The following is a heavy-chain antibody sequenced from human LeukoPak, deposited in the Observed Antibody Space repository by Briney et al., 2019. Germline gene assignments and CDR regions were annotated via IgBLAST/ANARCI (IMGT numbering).Heavy chain of an antibody. CDR2: IYYSGST. CDR3: ARAAYYYDSSGYYRFDY. Sequence: PSETLSLTCTVSGGSISSYYWSWIRQPPGKGLEWIGYIYYSGSTNYNPSLKSRVTISVDTSKNQFSLKLSSVTAADTAVYYCARAAYYYDSSGYYRFDYWGQGALVTVSS. J-gene: IGHJ4*02. CDR1: GGSISSYY. V-gene: IGHV4-59*01. D-gene: IGHD3-22*01.